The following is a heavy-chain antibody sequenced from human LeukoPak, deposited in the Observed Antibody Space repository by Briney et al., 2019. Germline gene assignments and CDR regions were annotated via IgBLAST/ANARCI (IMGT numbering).Heavy chain of an antibody. CDR2: ISFDGNNE. Sequence: GGSLRLSCAASEFTFSSYAMHWVRQAPGKGLEWVAAISFDGNNEYYADSVKGRFTISRDNSKNTLYLQMNSLRAKDTAVYYCANIIRKYTSGYYYFDYWGQGTLVTVSS. CDR3: ANIIRKYTSGYYYFDY. V-gene: IGHV3-30-3*01. CDR1: EFTFSSYA. D-gene: IGHD6-25*01. J-gene: IGHJ4*02.